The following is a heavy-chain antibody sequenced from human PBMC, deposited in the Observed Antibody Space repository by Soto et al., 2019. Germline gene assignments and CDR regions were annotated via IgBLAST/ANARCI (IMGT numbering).Heavy chain of an antibody. Sequence: SETLSLTCTVSGAALSSGGYFYTWVRQPPGKGLEWLGYIYYSGGTNYNPSLKSRVTISLDKSKSQFSLRLISLTAADTAVYCCTREQTDDNYFDPWGQGTLVTVSS. CDR1: GAALSSGGYF. CDR2: IYYSGGT. CDR3: TREQTDDNYFDP. J-gene: IGHJ5*02. V-gene: IGHV4-61*08.